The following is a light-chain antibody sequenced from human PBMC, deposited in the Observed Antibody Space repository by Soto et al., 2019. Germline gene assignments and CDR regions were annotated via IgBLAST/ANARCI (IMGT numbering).Light chain of an antibody. V-gene: IGKV3-20*01. CDR2: GAS. J-gene: IGKJ1*01. Sequence: ENVLTQSPGTLSLSPGERATLSCRASQSVSSSYLAWYQQKPGQAPRLLIYGASSRATGILDRFSGSGSGTDFTLTINRLEPEDFAVYYCQQYGSSPRTFGQGTKVEIK. CDR3: QQYGSSPRT. CDR1: QSVSSSY.